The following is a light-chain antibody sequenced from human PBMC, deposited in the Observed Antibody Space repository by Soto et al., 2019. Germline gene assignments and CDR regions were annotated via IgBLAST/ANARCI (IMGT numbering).Light chain of an antibody. J-gene: IGLJ2*01. Sequence: QSVLTQPPSASGSPGQSVTISCTGTSSDVGGYNYVSWYQQHPGKAPKLMIYEVSKRPSGVPDRFSGSKSGNTASLTVSGLQAEDEADDYCSSYAGSNNFVGFGGGTKVTVL. CDR2: EVS. CDR1: SSDVGGYNY. CDR3: SSYAGSNNFVG. V-gene: IGLV2-8*01.